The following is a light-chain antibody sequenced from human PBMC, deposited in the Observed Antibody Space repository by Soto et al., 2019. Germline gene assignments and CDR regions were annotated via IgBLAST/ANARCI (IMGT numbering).Light chain of an antibody. CDR3: QQYNNWPSYT. CDR1: QSVSRN. CDR2: DAS. J-gene: IGKJ2*01. Sequence: EIVMTQSPATLSVSPGERATRSCRASQSVSRNLAWYQQKPGQAPRLLIYDASTRATGIPARFSGSGSGTEFTLTISSLQSEDFAVYYCQQYNNWPSYTFGQGTKREIK. V-gene: IGKV3-15*01.